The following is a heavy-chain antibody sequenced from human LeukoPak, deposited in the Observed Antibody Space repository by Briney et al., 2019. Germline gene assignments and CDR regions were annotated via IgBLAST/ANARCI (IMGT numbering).Heavy chain of an antibody. CDR2: VYYSGST. J-gene: IGHJ4*02. Sequence: SETLSLTCTVSGGSISSYYWSWIRQPPGKGLEWIGYVYYSGSTNYNPSLKSRVIISLDTSKNQFSLKLSSVTAADTAVYYCARSQYSAVLYDYWGQGTLVTVSS. D-gene: IGHD2-2*01. V-gene: IGHV4-59*01. CDR1: GGSISSYY. CDR3: ARSQYSAVLYDY.